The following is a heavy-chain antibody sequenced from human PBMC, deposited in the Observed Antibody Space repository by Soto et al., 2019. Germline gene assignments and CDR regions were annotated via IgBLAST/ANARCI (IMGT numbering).Heavy chain of an antibody. V-gene: IGHV3-21*01. CDR2: ISSSSSYI. J-gene: IGHJ6*02. CDR3: ARDQGNQGYGMDV. D-gene: IGHD2-2*01. Sequence: GGSLRLSCAASGFTFSSYSMNWVRQAPGKGLEWVSSISSSSSYIYYADSVKGRFTISRDNAKNSLYLQMNSLSAEDTAVYYCARDQGNQGYGMDVWGQGTTVTVSS. CDR1: GFTFSSYS.